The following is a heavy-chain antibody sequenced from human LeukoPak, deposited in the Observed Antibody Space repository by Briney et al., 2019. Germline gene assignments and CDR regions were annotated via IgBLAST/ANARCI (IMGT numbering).Heavy chain of an antibody. CDR3: ARLPSMSAVAGDYFDY. D-gene: IGHD6-19*01. Sequence: GESLQISCQGSGSRFTSYWISWARPLPGKGLEWMGRIDPSDSYTNYSPSSQGHVTISADKSISTAYLQWSSLKASDTAMYYCARLPSMSAVAGDYFDYWGQGTLGTVSS. CDR2: IDPSDSYT. CDR1: GSRFTSYW. J-gene: IGHJ4*02. V-gene: IGHV5-10-1*01.